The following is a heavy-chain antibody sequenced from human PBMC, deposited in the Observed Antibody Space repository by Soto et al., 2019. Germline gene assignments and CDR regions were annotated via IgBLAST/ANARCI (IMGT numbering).Heavy chain of an antibody. CDR1: GFTFSSYA. D-gene: IGHD2-15*01. CDR2: ISYDGSNK. CDR3: ARDRRVVVAASVSRGALDV. Sequence: QVQLVESGGGVVQPGRSLRLSCAASGFTFSSYAMHWVRQAPGKGLEWVAVISYDGSNKYYADSVKGRFTISRDNSKSTLYLQMNSLRAEDTAVYYCARDRRVVVAASVSRGALDVWGQGTTVTVSS. V-gene: IGHV3-30-3*01. J-gene: IGHJ6*02.